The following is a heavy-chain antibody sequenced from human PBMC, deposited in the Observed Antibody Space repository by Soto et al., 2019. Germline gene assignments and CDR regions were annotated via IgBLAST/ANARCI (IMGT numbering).Heavy chain of an antibody. J-gene: IGHJ5*02. V-gene: IGHV4-4*02. Sequence: SETLSLTCAVSTASISGINWWSCVRQPPGKGLEWVGEIYHSGSTYYSPSLKSRVTISVDKSKNQFSLNLRSVTAADTAVYYCARERGRDSGYDPWGQGTLVTVSS. CDR2: IYHSGST. CDR3: ARERGRDSGYDP. D-gene: IGHD5-12*01. CDR1: TASISGINW.